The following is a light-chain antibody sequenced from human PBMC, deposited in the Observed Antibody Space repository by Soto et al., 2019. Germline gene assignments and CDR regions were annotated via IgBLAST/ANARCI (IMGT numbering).Light chain of an antibody. J-gene: IGKJ4*01. Sequence: EIVLTQSPATLSLSPGERATLSCGASQSIDKNYLGWYQQKPGLPPGLLIYDVSNRATGIPDRFSGSGSATDFTLTITRLEPEDFAVYYCQQYAHSPLTFGGGTKVEIK. CDR3: QQYAHSPLT. CDR1: QSIDKNY. CDR2: DVS. V-gene: IGKV3D-20*01.